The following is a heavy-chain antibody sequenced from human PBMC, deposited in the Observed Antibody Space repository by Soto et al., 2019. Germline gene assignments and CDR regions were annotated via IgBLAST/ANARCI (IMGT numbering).Heavy chain of an antibody. V-gene: IGHV3-33*01. CDR2: IWYDGSNK. J-gene: IGHJ4*02. Sequence: GGSLRLSCAASGFTFSSYGMHWVRQAPGKGLEWVAVIWYDGSNKYYADSVKGRFTISRDNSKNTLYLQMNSLRAEDTAVYYCARDPNAYLGWGGFDYWGQGTLVTVSS. CDR3: ARDPNAYLGWGGFDY. CDR1: GFTFSSYG. D-gene: IGHD3-9*01.